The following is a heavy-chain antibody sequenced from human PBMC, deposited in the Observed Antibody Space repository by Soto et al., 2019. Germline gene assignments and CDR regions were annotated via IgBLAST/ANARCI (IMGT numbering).Heavy chain of an antibody. J-gene: IGHJ4*02. Sequence: PGGSLRLSCAASGFTVSSNYMSWVRQAPGKGLEWVAVISYDGSNKYYADSVKGRFTISRDNSKNTLYLQMNSLRAEDTAVYYCAKLIAVAGTRTLDYWGQGTLVTVSS. CDR3: AKLIAVAGTRTLDY. CDR1: GFTVSSNY. CDR2: ISYDGSNK. D-gene: IGHD6-19*01. V-gene: IGHV3-30*18.